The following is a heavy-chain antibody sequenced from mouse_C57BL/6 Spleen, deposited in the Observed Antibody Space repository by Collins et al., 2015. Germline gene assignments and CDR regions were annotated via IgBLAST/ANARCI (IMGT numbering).Heavy chain of an antibody. D-gene: IGHD3-2*02. J-gene: IGHJ2*01. CDR1: GYTFTSYW. CDR3: ARDNSGAEYFDY. V-gene: IGHV1-52*01. CDR2: IDPSDNET. Sequence: QVQLQQPGAELVRPGSSVKLSCKASGYTFTSYWMHWVKQRPIQGLEWIGNIDPSDNETHYNQKFKDKATLTVDKSSSTAYMQLSSLTSEDSAVYFCARDNSGAEYFDYWGQGTTLTVSS.